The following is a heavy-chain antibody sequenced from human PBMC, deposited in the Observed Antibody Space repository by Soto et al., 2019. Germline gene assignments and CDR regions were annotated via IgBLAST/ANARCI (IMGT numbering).Heavy chain of an antibody. CDR3: ARGQGAAAGHSNFDY. CDR1: GGSISGTTYS. Sequence: SETLSLSCAVSGGSISGTTYSWSWIRQPPGKGLEWIGYIYDSGNTYYNPSLKSQFSISVDRSKNQFSLKLSSVTAADTAVYYCARGQGAAAGHSNFDYWGQGALVTVSS. J-gene: IGHJ4*02. D-gene: IGHD6-13*01. CDR2: IYDSGNT. V-gene: IGHV4-30-2*01.